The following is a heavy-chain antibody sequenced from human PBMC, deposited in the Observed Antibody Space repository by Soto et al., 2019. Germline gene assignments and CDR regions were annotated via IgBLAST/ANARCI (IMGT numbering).Heavy chain of an antibody. D-gene: IGHD1-26*01. Sequence: QVQLVQSGGEVKKPGASVKVSCKPSGYTFTNYGISWVRQAPGQGLEWMGWISAFNGNTKYAQKFQGRVTLTTDTSTSTAYMESRSLRYDDTAVYYCARDAGGGSYLAYWGQGTLVTVSS. CDR2: ISAFNGNT. V-gene: IGHV1-18*01. J-gene: IGHJ4*02. CDR1: GYTFTNYG. CDR3: ARDAGGGSYLAY.